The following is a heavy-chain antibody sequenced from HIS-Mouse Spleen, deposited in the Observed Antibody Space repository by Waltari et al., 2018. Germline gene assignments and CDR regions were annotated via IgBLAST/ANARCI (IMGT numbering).Heavy chain of an antibody. Sequence: QLQLQESGPGLVKPSETLSLTCTVSGGSISSSSYYWCWIRQPPGKGLEWIGRIYYRGSTYYNPSLKSRVTISVDTSKNQFSLKLSSVTAADTAVYYCAREIPYSSSWYDWYFDLWGRGTLVTVSS. V-gene: IGHV4-39*07. CDR3: AREIPYSSSWYDWYFDL. D-gene: IGHD6-13*01. CDR1: GGSISSSSYY. CDR2: IYYRGST. J-gene: IGHJ2*01.